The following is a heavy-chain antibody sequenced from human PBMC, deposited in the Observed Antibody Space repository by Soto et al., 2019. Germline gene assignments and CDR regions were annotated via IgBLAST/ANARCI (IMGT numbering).Heavy chain of an antibody. Sequence: QVQLQESGPGLMKPSQTLSLTCTVSGGSISSGGYYWSWIRQHPGKGLEWIGYIYYSGSTYYNPSLKSRVTISVDTSKNQFSLKLSSVTAADTAVYYCARQASYRYYYGMDVWGQGTTVTVSS. D-gene: IGHD2-2*01. V-gene: IGHV4-31*03. CDR1: GGSISSGGYY. J-gene: IGHJ6*02. CDR2: IYYSGST. CDR3: ARQASYRYYYGMDV.